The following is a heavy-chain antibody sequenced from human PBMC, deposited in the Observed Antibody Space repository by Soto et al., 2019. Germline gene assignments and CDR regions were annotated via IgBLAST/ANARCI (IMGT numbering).Heavy chain of an antibody. CDR1: GFTFSSYN. V-gene: IGHV3-21*01. Sequence: EVQLVESGGGLVKPGGSLRLSCAASGFTFSSYNMNWVRQAPGKGLEWVSSISSSSSYIYYADSVKGRFTISRDNAKNSLYLQMNSLRADDTAVYYCASHPRDTSGYWYYFDYWGQGTLVTVSS. CDR3: ASHPRDTSGYWYYFDY. D-gene: IGHD3-22*01. CDR2: ISSSSSYI. J-gene: IGHJ4*02.